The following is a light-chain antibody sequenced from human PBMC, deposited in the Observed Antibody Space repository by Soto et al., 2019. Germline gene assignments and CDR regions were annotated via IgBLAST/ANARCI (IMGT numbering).Light chain of an antibody. CDR1: SSDVAIYNY. J-gene: IGLJ2*01. CDR3: SSYAGSSARVV. CDR2: DVS. V-gene: IGLV2-11*01. Sequence: QSALTQPRSVSGSPGQSVTISCTGTSSDVAIYNYISWYQQHPGEAPKLMIHDVSERPSGVPDRFSGSKSGNTASLTISGLQAEDEADYYCSSYAGSSARVVFGGGTKLTVL.